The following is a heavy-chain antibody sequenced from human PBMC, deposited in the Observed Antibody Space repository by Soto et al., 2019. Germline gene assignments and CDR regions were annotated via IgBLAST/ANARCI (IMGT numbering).Heavy chain of an antibody. CDR1: GFAFDTYG. Sequence: QVQLVESGGGVIQPGRSLRLSCEASGFAFDTYGMHWIRQGAGQGLEWVATMSYDGSKIYYRDSVRGRFSISRDHSKRTLYLQMNSLRAEDTAVYYCAKDRDPYYYYYLMDVWGQGTTVTVSS. CDR2: MSYDGSKI. V-gene: IGHV3-30*18. J-gene: IGHJ6*02. CDR3: AKDRDPYYYYYLMDV.